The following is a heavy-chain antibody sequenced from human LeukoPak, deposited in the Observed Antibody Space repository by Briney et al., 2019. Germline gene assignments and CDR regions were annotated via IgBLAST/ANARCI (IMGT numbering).Heavy chain of an antibody. CDR3: ARGGGLDA. CDR1: GFTFSSHW. J-gene: IGHJ6*02. D-gene: IGHD3-16*01. CDR2: INHNGNVN. V-gene: IGHV3-7*03. Sequence: GGSLRLSCAASGFTFSSHWMHWARQAPGKGLEWVASINHNGNVNYYVDSVKGRFTISRDNAKNSLYLQMSNLRAEDTAVYFCARGGGLDAWGQGATVTVSS.